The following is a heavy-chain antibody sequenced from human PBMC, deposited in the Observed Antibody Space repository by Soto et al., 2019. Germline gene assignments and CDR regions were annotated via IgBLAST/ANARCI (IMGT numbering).Heavy chain of an antibody. D-gene: IGHD4-17*01. J-gene: IGHJ4*02. CDR2: INHSGST. CDR1: GGSFSGYY. V-gene: IGHV4-34*01. Sequence: PSETLSLTCAVYGGSFSGYYWSWIRQPPGKGLEWIGEINHSGSTNYNPSLKSRVTISVDRPKNQFSLKLSSVTAADTAVYYCARSMTTVTTNDYWGQGSLVTVSS. CDR3: ARSMTTVTTNDY.